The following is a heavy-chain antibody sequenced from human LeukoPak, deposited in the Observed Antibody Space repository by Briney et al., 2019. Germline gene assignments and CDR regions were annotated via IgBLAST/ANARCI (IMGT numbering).Heavy chain of an antibody. J-gene: IGHJ4*02. CDR1: GFTFSSCAM. Sequence: GSLRLSCAASGFTFSSCAMSWVRQAPGKGLEWVGETYHSGSTNYNPSLKSRVTISVDKSKNQFSLNLSSVTAADTAVYYCAAKTGNYRSFDYWGQGTLVTVSS. D-gene: IGHD1-7*01. CDR3: AAKTGNYRSFDY. V-gene: IGHV4-4*02. CDR2: TYHSGST.